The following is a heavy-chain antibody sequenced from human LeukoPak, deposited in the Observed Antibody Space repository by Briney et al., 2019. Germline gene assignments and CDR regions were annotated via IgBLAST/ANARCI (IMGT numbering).Heavy chain of an antibody. V-gene: IGHV4-31*03. Sequence: SQTLSLTCTVSGGSISSGGYYWSWIRQHPGKGLEWIGYIYYSGSTYYNPSLKSRVTISVDTSKNQFSLKLSSVTAADTAVYYCARALRPGSSSSGSNAYYFDYWGQGTLVTVSS. CDR1: GGSISSGGYY. J-gene: IGHJ4*02. CDR3: ARALRPGSSSSGSNAYYFDY. CDR2: IYYSGST. D-gene: IGHD6-6*01.